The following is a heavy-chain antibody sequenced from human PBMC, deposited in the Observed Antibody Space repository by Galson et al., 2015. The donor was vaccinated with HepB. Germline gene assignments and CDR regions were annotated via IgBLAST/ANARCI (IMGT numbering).Heavy chain of an antibody. CDR3: ARVSLAGTIGY. CDR1: GGSISSYY. J-gene: IGHJ4*02. V-gene: IGHV4-59*01. CDR2: IYYSGST. D-gene: IGHD6-13*01. Sequence: ETLSLTCTVSGGSISSYYWSWIRQPPGKGLEWIGYIYYSGSTNYNPSLKSRVTISVDTSKNQFSLKLSSVTAADTAVYYCARVSLAGTIGYWGQGTLVTVSS.